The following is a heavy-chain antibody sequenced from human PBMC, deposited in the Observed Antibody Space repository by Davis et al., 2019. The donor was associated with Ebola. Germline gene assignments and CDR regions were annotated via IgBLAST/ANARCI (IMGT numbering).Heavy chain of an antibody. V-gene: IGHV4-34*01. CDR1: GFTFSSYS. Sequence: ESLKISCAASGFTFSSYSMNWIRQPPGKGLEWIGEINHSGSTNYNPSLKSRVTISVDTSKNQFSLKLSSVTAADTAVYYCARHGIDLIIVVVVGWFDPWGQGTLVTVSS. CDR3: ARHGIDLIIVVVVGWFDP. CDR2: INHSGST. D-gene: IGHD2-15*01. J-gene: IGHJ5*02.